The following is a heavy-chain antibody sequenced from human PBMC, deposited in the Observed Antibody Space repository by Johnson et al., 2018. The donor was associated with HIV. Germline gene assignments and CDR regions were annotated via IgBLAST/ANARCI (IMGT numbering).Heavy chain of an antibody. CDR2: ISYHGSDT. Sequence: QAPGKGLEWVTLISYHGSDTYYADNVQGRFTISRDNSRNRVYLEMNSLRTEDTAVHYCAIGLKGAVDIWCQVTRVTVSA. J-gene: IGHJ3*02. CDR3: AIGLKGAVDI. V-gene: IGHV3-30*04.